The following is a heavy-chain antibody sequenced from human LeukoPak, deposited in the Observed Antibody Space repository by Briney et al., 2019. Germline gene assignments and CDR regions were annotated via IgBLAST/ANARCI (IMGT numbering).Heavy chain of an antibody. V-gene: IGHV3-7*01. J-gene: IGHJ4*02. CDR2: IKQDGSEK. D-gene: IGHD3-22*01. CDR1: GFTFSSYW. Sequence: GGSLRLSCAASGFTFSSYWMSWVRQAPGKGLEWVANIKQDGSEKYYVDSVKGRFTISRDNAKNSLYLQMNSLRAEDTAVYYCARRLGYYYDSSGYDYWGQGTLVTVSS. CDR3: ARRLGYYYDSSGYDY.